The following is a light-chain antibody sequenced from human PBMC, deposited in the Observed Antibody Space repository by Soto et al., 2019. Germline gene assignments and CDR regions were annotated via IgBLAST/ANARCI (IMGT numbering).Light chain of an antibody. CDR3: QQYNNWPHT. CDR1: QSVSSN. Sequence: EIVMTQSPATLSVSPGERATLSCRASQSVSSNLAWYQQRPGHAPRLLIYGATTRATGIPARFSGSGSGTEFTLTISSLQSEDSAVYYCQQYNNWPHTCGQGTKREIK. V-gene: IGKV3-15*01. CDR2: GAT. J-gene: IGKJ2*01.